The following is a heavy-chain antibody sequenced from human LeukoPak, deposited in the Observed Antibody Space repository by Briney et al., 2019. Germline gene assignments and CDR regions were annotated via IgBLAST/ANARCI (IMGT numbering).Heavy chain of an antibody. J-gene: IGHJ4*02. D-gene: IGHD3-3*01. CDR2: IYYSGST. CDR1: GASVSSGSYY. CDR3: ARDPSGYFDY. Sequence: SETLSLTCNVSGASVSSGSYYWSWIRQPPGKGLEWIGYIYYSGSTNYNPSLKSRVTISVDTSKNQFSLKLSSVTAADTAVYYCARDPSGYFDYWGQGTLVTVSS. V-gene: IGHV4-61*01.